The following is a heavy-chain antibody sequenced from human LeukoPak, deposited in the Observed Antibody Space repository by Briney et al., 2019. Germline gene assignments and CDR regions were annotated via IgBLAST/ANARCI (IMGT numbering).Heavy chain of an antibody. Sequence: GGSLRLSGAASGFTFSGSAMHWVRQASGKGLEWVGRIRSKANSYATAYAASVKGRFTISRDDSKNTAYLQMNSLKTEDTAVYYCTRHDYGSGSYYNTDYWGQGTLVTVSS. D-gene: IGHD3-10*01. CDR1: GFTFSGSA. V-gene: IGHV3-73*01. CDR2: IRSKANSYAT. CDR3: TRHDYGSGSYYNTDY. J-gene: IGHJ4*02.